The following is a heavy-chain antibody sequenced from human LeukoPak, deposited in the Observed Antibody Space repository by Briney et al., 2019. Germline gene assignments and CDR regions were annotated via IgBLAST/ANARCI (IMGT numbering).Heavy chain of an antibody. J-gene: IGHJ4*02. CDR2: IYHSGST. Sequence: SETLSLTCAVSGGSISSSNWWSWVRQPPGKGLEWIGEIYHSGSTNYNPSLKSRVTISVDKSKNQFSLKLSSVTAADTAVYYCAREPYGSGSYSNFDYWGQGTLVTVSS. CDR1: GGSISSSNW. D-gene: IGHD3-10*01. CDR3: AREPYGSGSYSNFDY. V-gene: IGHV4-4*02.